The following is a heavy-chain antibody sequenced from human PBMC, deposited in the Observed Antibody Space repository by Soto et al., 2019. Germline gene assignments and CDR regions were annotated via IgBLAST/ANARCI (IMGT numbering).Heavy chain of an antibody. Sequence: SGPTLVNPTQTLTLTCTFSGFSLSTSGMCVSWIRQPPGKALEWLALIDWDDDKYYSTSLKTRLTISKDTSKNQVVLTMTNMDPVDTATYYCARTLYYYDSSGYYLFDYWGQGTLVTVSS. V-gene: IGHV2-70*01. CDR3: ARTLYYYDSSGYYLFDY. D-gene: IGHD3-22*01. J-gene: IGHJ4*02. CDR2: IDWDDDK. CDR1: GFSLSTSGMC.